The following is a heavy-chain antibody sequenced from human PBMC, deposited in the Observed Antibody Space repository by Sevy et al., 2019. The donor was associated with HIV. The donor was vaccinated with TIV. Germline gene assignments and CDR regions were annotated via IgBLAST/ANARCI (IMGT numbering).Heavy chain of an antibody. D-gene: IGHD3-10*01. CDR2: INPSGGST. CDR1: GYTFTSYY. Sequence: ASVKVSCKASGYTFTSYYMHWVRQAPGQGLEWMGIINPSGGSTSYAQKFQGRGTMTRDTFTSTVYMELSSLRSEDTAVYYCARDQGTTMVRGVIITAGWFDPWGQGTLVTVSS. V-gene: IGHV1-46*01. J-gene: IGHJ5*02. CDR3: ARDQGTTMVRGVIITAGWFDP.